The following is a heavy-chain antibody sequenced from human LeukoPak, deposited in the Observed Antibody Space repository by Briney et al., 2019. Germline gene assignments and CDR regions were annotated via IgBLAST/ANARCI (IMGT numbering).Heavy chain of an antibody. Sequence: ASVKVSCKASGYTFTSYGISWVRQAPGQGLEWMGCISAYNGNTNYAQKLQGRVTMTTDTSTSTAYMELRSLRSDDTAVYYCARVEYYYDSSGYYDYWGQGTLVTVSS. D-gene: IGHD3-22*01. J-gene: IGHJ4*02. CDR3: ARVEYYYDSSGYYDY. V-gene: IGHV1-18*01. CDR2: ISAYNGNT. CDR1: GYTFTSYG.